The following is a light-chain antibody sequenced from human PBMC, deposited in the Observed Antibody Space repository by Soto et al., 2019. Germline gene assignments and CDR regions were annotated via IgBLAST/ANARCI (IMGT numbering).Light chain of an antibody. CDR1: SSDVGTYNL. J-gene: IGLJ1*01. Sequence: QSALTQPASVSGSPGQSITISCTGTSSDVGTYNLVSWYQQHPGKAPKLMVYEGTKRPSGVSNRFSRCKSGNKASLTISGLQAEDEDDYYGGSYVGSRTYVFGTWTTVTVL. CDR2: EGT. CDR3: GSYVGSRTYV. V-gene: IGLV2-23*01.